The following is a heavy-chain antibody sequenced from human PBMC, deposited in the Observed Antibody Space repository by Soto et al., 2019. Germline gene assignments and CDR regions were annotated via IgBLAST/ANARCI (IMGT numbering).Heavy chain of an antibody. CDR3: ARVGELLVPAAMLSPYYYYYGMDV. J-gene: IGHJ6*02. V-gene: IGHV1-46*01. CDR1: GYTFTSYY. Sequence: ASVKVSCKASGYTFTSYYMHWVRQAPGQGLEWMGIINPSGGSTSYAQKFQGRVTMTRDTSTSTVYMELSSLRSEDTAVYYCARVGELLVPAAMLSPYYYYYGMDVWGQGTTVTVSS. CDR2: INPSGGST. D-gene: IGHD2-2*01.